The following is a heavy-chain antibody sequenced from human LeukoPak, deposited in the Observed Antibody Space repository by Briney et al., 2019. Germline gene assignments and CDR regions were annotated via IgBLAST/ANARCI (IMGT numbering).Heavy chain of an antibody. D-gene: IGHD3-3*01. CDR1: GFTFSSYA. Sequence: GGSLGLSCAASGFTFSSYAMSWVRQAPGKGLEWVSAISGSGGSTYYADSVKGRFTISRDNSKNTLYLQMNSLRAEDTAVYYCAKDSDPDYDFWSGYYASHFDYWGQGTLVTVSS. J-gene: IGHJ4*02. CDR3: AKDSDPDYDFWSGYYASHFDY. V-gene: IGHV3-23*01. CDR2: ISGSGGST.